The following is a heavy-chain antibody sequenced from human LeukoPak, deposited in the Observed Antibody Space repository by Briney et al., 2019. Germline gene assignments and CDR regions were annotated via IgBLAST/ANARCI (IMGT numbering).Heavy chain of an antibody. J-gene: IGHJ4*02. D-gene: IGHD2-2*01. CDR3: ARIRYCGGTSCYYIDY. V-gene: IGHV1-2*02. Sequence: GASVKVSCKASGYTFTGYYMHWVRQAPGQGLEWMGWINPNSGGTNYAQKSQGRVTMTRDTSISTAYMELSRLRSDDTAFYYCARIRYCGGTSCYYIDYWGQGTLVTVSA. CDR1: GYTFTGYY. CDR2: INPNSGGT.